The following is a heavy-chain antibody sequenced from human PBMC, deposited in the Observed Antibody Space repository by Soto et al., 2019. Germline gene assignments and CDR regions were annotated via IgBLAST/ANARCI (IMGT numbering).Heavy chain of an antibody. V-gene: IGHV2-5*02. CDR3: AHKEAGDGGFKY. Sequence: QITLKESGPTLVKPTQTLTLACTFSGFSLSTTGVGVGWIRQPPGKALEWLALIYWDDDKRYSPSLKSRLTITKDTSKNQVVLTMTNMDPVDTATYYAAHKEAGDGGFKYWGQGTLVTVSS. D-gene: IGHD6-19*01. CDR2: IYWDDDK. J-gene: IGHJ4*02. CDR1: GFSLSTTGVG.